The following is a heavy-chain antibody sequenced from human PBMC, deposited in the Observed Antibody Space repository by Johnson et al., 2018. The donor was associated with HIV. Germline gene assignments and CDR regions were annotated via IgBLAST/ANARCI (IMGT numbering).Heavy chain of an antibody. V-gene: IGHV3-64*01. D-gene: IGHD3-9*01. CDR3: ARTARRYFVDAFDI. CDR2: ISSNGGST. J-gene: IGHJ3*02. Sequence: PGKGLEYVSAISSNGGSTYYANSVKGRFTISRDSSKNSLYLQMNSLRAEDTAVYYCARTARRYFVDAFDIWGQGTMVTVSS.